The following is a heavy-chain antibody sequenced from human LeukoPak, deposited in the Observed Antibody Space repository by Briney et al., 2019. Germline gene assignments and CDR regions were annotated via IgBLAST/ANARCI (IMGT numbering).Heavy chain of an antibody. CDR1: GGSISSGSYY. V-gene: IGHV4-61*02. Sequence: SETLSLTCTVSGGSISSGSYYWSWIRQPAGMGLEWIGRIYTSGSTNYNPSLKSRVTISVDTSKNQFSLKLSSVTAADTAVYYCARVVFYDSSGYRYYYYMDVWGKGTTVTVSS. CDR2: IYTSGST. D-gene: IGHD3-22*01. J-gene: IGHJ6*03. CDR3: ARVVFYDSSGYRYYYYMDV.